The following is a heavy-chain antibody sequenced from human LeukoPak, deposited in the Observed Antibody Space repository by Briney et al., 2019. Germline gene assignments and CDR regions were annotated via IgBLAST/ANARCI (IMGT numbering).Heavy chain of an antibody. CDR1: GFTFSSYG. CDR3: ARGPRAPYYGMDV. J-gene: IGHJ6*02. V-gene: IGHV3-33*01. Sequence: PGGSLRLSCAASGFTFSSYGMHWVRQAPGKGLEWVAVIWYDGSNKYYADSVKGRFTISRDNSKNTLYLQMNSLRAEDTALYYCARGPRAPYYGMDVWGQGTTVTVSS. CDR2: IWYDGSNK.